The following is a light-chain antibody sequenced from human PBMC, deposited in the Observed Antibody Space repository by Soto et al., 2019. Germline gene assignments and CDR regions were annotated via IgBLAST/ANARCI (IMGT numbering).Light chain of an antibody. V-gene: IGKV1-33*01. CDR1: QDIGNF. J-gene: IGKJ4*01. CDR3: QQYDNLPLT. Sequence: IDMTHSLPTLSASVGDRVTITCQASQDIGNFLSWYQQKPGKVPKLLIFDASNLETGVPSRFSGSGSGTDFTFTISSLQPEDIATYYCQQYDNLPLTFGGGTKVDIK. CDR2: DAS.